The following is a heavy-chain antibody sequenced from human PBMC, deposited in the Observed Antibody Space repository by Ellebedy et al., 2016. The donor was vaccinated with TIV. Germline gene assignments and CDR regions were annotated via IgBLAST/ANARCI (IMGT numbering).Heavy chain of an antibody. CDR1: GFTFSSYS. CDR3: ARLGGRPYFLGG. Sequence: GGSLRLSXAASGFTFSSYSMNWVRQAPGKGLEWVSSISSSSSYIYYADSVKGRFTISRDNAKNSLYLQMNSLRAEDTAVYYCARLGGRPYFLGGWGQGTLVTVSS. D-gene: IGHD3-9*01. CDR2: ISSSSSYI. J-gene: IGHJ4*02. V-gene: IGHV3-21*01.